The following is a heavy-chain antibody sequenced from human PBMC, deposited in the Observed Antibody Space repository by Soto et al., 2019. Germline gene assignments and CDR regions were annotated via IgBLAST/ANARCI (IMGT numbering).Heavy chain of an antibody. CDR3: AKDIAAAGYISDFYYYGMDV. CDR2: ISWNSGSI. Sequence: RRLSCAASGFTFDDYAMHWVRQAPGKGLEWVSGISWNSGSIGYADSVKGRFTISRDNAKNSLYLQMNSLRAEDTALYYCAKDIAAAGYISDFYYYGMDVWGQGXTVTVSS. J-gene: IGHJ6*02. CDR1: GFTFDDYA. D-gene: IGHD6-13*01. V-gene: IGHV3-9*01.